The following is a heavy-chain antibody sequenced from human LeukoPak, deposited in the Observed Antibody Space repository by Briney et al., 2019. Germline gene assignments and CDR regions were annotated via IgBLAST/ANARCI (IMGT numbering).Heavy chain of an antibody. CDR2: ISSSSSYI. CDR3: ARTKPVDTAMVSMLTDY. D-gene: IGHD5-18*01. Sequence: GGSLRLSCAASGFTFSSYSMNWVRQAPGKGLEWVSSISSSSSYIYYADSVKGRFTISRDNAKNSLYLQMNSLRAEDTAVYYCARTKPVDTAMVSMLTDYWGQGTLVTVSS. J-gene: IGHJ4*02. V-gene: IGHV3-21*01. CDR1: GFTFSSYS.